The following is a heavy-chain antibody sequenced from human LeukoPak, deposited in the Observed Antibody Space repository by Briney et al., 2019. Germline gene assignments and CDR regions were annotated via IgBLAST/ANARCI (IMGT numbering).Heavy chain of an antibody. J-gene: IGHJ4*02. CDR1: GFTFSSYA. CDR3: AKREAEESGPIDY. V-gene: IGHV3-23*01. D-gene: IGHD3-3*01. CDR2: ISGSGGST. Sequence: PGGSLRLSCAASGFTFSSYAMSWVRQAPGKGLEWVSAISGSGGSTYYADSVKGRFTISRDNSKNMLYLQMRSLRAEDTAVYYCAKREAEESGPIDYWGQGTLVTVSS.